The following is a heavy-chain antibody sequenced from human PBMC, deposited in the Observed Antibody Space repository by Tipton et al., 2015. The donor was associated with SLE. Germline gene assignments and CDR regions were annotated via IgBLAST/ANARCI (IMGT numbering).Heavy chain of an antibody. CDR2: IDPSDSYT. CDR1: GYSFTSYW. D-gene: IGHD6-13*01. V-gene: IGHV5-10-1*01. Sequence: VQLVQSGAEVKKPGESLRISCKGSGYSFTSYWISWVRQMPGKGLEWVGRIDPSDSYTNYSPSFQGHVTISADKSISTAYLQWSSLKASDTAMYYCARIPGYSSSWRYYYYMDVWGKGTTVTVSS. CDR3: ARIPGYSSSWRYYYYMDV. J-gene: IGHJ6*03.